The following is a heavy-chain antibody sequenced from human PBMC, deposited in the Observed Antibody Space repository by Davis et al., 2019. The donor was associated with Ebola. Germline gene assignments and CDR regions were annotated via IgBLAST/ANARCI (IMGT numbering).Heavy chain of an antibody. V-gene: IGHV4-39*01. J-gene: IGHJ6*02. CDR3: ARAGIVWMATIAFYYYGMDV. CDR1: GGSISSSSYY. CDR2: IYYSGST. D-gene: IGHD5-24*01. Sequence: SETLSLTCTVSGGSISSSSYYWGWIRQPPGKGLEWIGSIYYSGSTYYNPSLKSRVTISVDPSKNQFSLQLNSVTPEDTAVYYCARAGIVWMATIAFYYYGMDVWGQGTTVTVSS.